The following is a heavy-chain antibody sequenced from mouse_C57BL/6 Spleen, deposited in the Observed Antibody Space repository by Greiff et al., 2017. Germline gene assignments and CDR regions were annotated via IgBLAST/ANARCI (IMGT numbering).Heavy chain of an antibody. Sequence: VQLQQPGAELVKPGASVKMSCKASGYTFNSYWITWVKQRPGQGLEWIGDIYPGSGSTNSNEKFKSKATLTVDTSSSTAYMQLSSLTAEDAAVYCCARDDYDNGWFAYWGQGTLVTVSA. CDR2: IYPGSGST. CDR3: ARDDYDNGWFAY. V-gene: IGHV1-55*01. J-gene: IGHJ3*01. CDR1: GYTFNSYW. D-gene: IGHD2-4*01.